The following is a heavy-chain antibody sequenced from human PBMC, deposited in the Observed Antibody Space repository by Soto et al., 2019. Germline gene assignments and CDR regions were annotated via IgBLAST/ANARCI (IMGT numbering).Heavy chain of an antibody. CDR2: IDPSGGVT. CDR3: ARDVIGNDHYETIGYYFDP. J-gene: IGHJ4*02. D-gene: IGHD3-16*01. V-gene: IGHV1-46*01. Sequence: QVQLIQFGAEVKKPGASVKVSCRASGYTFTKFHIHWGRQAPGQGLEWMRMIDPSGGVTRTAQRFQGRITMTSDTSTSSVYMELRGLTSEDTAVYYCARDVIGNDHYETIGYYFDPWGPGTLVTVSS. CDR1: GYTFTKFH.